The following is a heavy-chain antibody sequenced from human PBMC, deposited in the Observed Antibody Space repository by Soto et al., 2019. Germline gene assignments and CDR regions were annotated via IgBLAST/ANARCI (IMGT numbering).Heavy chain of an antibody. CDR3: ASAHISIRGRYDALFDD. CDR2: ISSSSSYI. Sequence: GGSLRLSCAASGFTFSSYIMNWVRQAPGKGLEWVSSISSSSSYIYYADSVKGRFTISRDNAKNSLYLQLNSLRAEDTAVYSCASAHISIRGRYDALFDDCGQGT. D-gene: IGHD3-10*01. V-gene: IGHV3-21*01. J-gene: IGHJ4*02. CDR1: GFTFSSYI.